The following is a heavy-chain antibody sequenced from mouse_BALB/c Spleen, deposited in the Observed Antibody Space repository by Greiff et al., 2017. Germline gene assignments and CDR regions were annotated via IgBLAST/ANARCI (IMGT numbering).Heavy chain of an antibody. CDR1: GFTFSSYA. Sequence: DVMLVESGGGLVKPGGSLKLSCAASGFTFSSYAMPWVRQTPEKRLEWVASISSGGSTYYPDSVKGRFTISRDNARNILYLQMSSLRSEDTAMYYCARGLMREYAMDYWGQGTSVTVSS. CDR2: ISSGGST. V-gene: IGHV5-6-5*01. CDR3: ARGLMREYAMDY. J-gene: IGHJ4*01.